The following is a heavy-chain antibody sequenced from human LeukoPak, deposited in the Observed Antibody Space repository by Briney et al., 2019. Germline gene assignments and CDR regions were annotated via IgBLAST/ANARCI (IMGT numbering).Heavy chain of an antibody. J-gene: IGHJ4*02. D-gene: IGHD3-16*01. Sequence: NSSETLSFTCAVYGGSFSGYYWSWIRQPPGKGLEWIGYIYYSGSTNYNPSLKSRVTISVDTSKNQFSLKLSSVTAADTAVYYCARGSFGGLDYWGQGTLVTVSS. CDR1: GGSFSGYY. V-gene: IGHV4-59*01. CDR3: ARGSFGGLDY. CDR2: IYYSGST.